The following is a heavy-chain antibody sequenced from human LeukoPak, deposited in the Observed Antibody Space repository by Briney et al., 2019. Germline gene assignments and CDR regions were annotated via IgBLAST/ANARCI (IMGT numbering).Heavy chain of an antibody. D-gene: IGHD3-10*01. CDR1: GGSISSYY. CDR2: IYTSGST. J-gene: IGHJ5*02. Sequence: PSETLSLTRTPPGGSISSYYCRWLRQPAGKRLQWTWRIYTSGSTNYNPSLKSRVTMSVDTSKNQFSLKLSSVTAADTAVYYCARVTAYTRITMVRGVIPINWFDPWGQGTLVTVSS. CDR3: ARVTAYTRITMVRGVIPINWFDP. V-gene: IGHV4-4*07.